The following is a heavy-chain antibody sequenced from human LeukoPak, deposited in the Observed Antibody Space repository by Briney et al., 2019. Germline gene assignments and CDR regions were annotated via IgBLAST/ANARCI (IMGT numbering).Heavy chain of an antibody. D-gene: IGHD1-26*01. J-gene: IGHJ6*03. CDR1: GFTVSSNY. CDR3: ARGNGGSSLYYYYYMDV. CDR2: IYSGGST. V-gene: IGHV3-53*01. Sequence: PGGSLRLSCAASGFTVSSNYMSWVRQAPGKGLEWVSVIYSGGSTYYADSVKGRFTISRDNSKNTLYLQMNSLRAEDTAVYYCARGNGGSSLYYYYYMDVWGKGTTVTVSS.